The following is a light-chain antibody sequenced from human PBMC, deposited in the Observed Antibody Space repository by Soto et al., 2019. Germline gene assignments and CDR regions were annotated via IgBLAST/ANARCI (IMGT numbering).Light chain of an antibody. Sequence: QSALTQPASVSGSPGQSITISCTGTSSDIGGYYYVSWYQHRPGKAPKLMIYEVSNRPSGVSNRFSGSKSGNTASLTISGLQAEDEADYYCSSFTSSRAYVFGIGTKVTVL. CDR1: SSDIGGYYY. J-gene: IGLJ1*01. CDR3: SSFTSSRAYV. V-gene: IGLV2-14*01. CDR2: EVS.